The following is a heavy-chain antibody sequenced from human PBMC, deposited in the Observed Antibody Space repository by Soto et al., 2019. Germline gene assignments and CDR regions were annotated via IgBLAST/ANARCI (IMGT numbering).Heavy chain of an antibody. CDR2: IHPGGSDI. D-gene: IGHD4-17*01. J-gene: IGHJ4*02. V-gene: IGHV5-51*01. CDR3: ARIGRLRWGDY. Sequence: SCKNSGDSFNTFWIGWARQMPGKGLEWMAIIHPGGSDIRYSPSLQGRVTISVDKSINTVYLQWSSLRAEDTAVYYCARIGRLRWGDYWGQGTLVTVSS. CDR1: GDSFNTFW.